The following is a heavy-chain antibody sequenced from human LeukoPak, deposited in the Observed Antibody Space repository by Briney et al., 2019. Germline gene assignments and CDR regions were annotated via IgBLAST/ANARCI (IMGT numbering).Heavy chain of an antibody. V-gene: IGHV3-23*01. CDR1: GFTFSSNA. D-gene: IGHD6-19*01. J-gene: IGHJ4*02. CDR3: AKTTTGYSSGRFPGWPVDY. CDR2: IFGSGGST. Sequence: GGSLRLSCAASGFTFSSNAMYWVRQAPGKGLEWVSGIFGSGGSTHYADSVKGRFTISRDNSKNTVYLQMNSLRAEDTAVYYCAKTTTGYSSGRFPGWPVDYWGQGTLVTVSS.